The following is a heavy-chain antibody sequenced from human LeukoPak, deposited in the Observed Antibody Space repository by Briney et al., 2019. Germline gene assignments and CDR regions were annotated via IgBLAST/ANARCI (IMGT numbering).Heavy chain of an antibody. V-gene: IGHV3-30*02. Sequence: GGSLRLSCAASGFTFSSYGMHWVRQAPGKGLEWVAFIRYDGSNKYYADSVKGRFTISKDNAKNSLYLQMNSLRAEDTAVYYCARGSRLGVVGRDAFDIWGQGTVVTVSS. CDR3: ARGSRLGVVGRDAFDI. CDR1: GFTFSSYG. CDR2: IRYDGSNK. J-gene: IGHJ3*02. D-gene: IGHD3-3*01.